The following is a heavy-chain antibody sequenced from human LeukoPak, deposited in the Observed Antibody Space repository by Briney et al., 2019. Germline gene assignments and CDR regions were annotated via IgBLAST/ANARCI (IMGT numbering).Heavy chain of an antibody. D-gene: IGHD4-11*01. V-gene: IGHV3-7*01. J-gene: IGHJ4*02. Sequence: GGSLRLSCVASGFTFSSSWMAWVRQAPGKGLQWVANINHDGSVKNYVGSVKGRFAISRDDAQNSFYLQMNSLETDDTAVYYCAKDSYSKGDYWGQGTLVTVSS. CDR2: INHDGSVK. CDR1: GFTFSSSW. CDR3: AKDSYSKGDY.